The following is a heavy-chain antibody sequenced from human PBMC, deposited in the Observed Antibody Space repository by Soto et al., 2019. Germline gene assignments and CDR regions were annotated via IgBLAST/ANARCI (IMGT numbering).Heavy chain of an antibody. CDR1: GFTFDDYT. CDR2: ISWDGGST. J-gene: IGHJ6*02. Sequence: GGSLRLSCAASGFTFDDYTMHWVRQAPGKGLEWVSLISWDGGSTYYADSVKGRFTISRDNSKNSLYLQMNSLGTEDTALYYCAKDYGSYPRYYYYGMDVWGQGTTVTVSS. D-gene: IGHD3-16*02. V-gene: IGHV3-43*01. CDR3: AKDYGSYPRYYYYGMDV.